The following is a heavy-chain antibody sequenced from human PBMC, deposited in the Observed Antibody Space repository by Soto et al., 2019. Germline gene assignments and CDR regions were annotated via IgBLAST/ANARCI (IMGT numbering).Heavy chain of an antibody. CDR3: AALGDYRYNWFDP. V-gene: IGHV4-59*08. J-gene: IGHJ5*02. Sequence: SETLSLTCTVSGGSISRRYWSWIRQPPGQGLEWIGYIFYSGNTNYNPSLKSRISISIDTSKNQFSLKLTSVTAADTAVYYCAALGDYRYNWFDPWGQGTLVTVSS. CDR1: GGSISRRY. CDR2: IFYSGNT. D-gene: IGHD2-21*01.